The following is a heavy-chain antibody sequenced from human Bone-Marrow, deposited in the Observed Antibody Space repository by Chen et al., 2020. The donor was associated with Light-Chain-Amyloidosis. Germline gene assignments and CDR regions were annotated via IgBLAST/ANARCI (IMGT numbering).Heavy chain of an antibody. J-gene: IGHJ6*02. CDR1: GYTFTGYY. D-gene: IGHD4-17*01. CDR3: ARGEVTTSFYYYGMDV. CDR2: INPNSGGT. V-gene: IGHV1-2*04. Sequence: QVQLVQSGAEVKKPGASVKVSCKASGYTFTGYYMHWVRQAPGQGLEWMGWINPNSGGTNYAQKFQGWVTMTRDTSISTAYMELSRLRSDDTAVYYCARGEVTTSFYYYGMDVGGQGTTVTVSS.